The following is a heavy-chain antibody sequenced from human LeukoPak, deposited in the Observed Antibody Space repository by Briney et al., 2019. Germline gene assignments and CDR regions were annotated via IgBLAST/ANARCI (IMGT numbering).Heavy chain of an antibody. D-gene: IGHD4-17*01. CDR2: IRYDAINK. CDR3: AKDRIGKDYGDYGGRIPFDY. Sequence: GGSLRLSCAASGFTFSTYGMHWVRQAPGKGLEWVAFIRYDAINKYYADSVKGRFTISRDNSKNTLYLQMNSLRAEDTAVYYCAKDRIGKDYGDYGGRIPFDYWGQGTLVTVSS. CDR1: GFTFSTYG. V-gene: IGHV3-30*02. J-gene: IGHJ4*02.